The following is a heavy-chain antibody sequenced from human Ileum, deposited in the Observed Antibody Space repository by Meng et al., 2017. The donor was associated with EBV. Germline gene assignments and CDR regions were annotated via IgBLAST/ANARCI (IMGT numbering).Heavy chain of an antibody. J-gene: IGHJ4*02. CDR2: IYQSGST. V-gene: IGHV4-4*02. Sequence: QLQRNGSGPDLVDASATLALPCGVSGGSVSGGNWWSWVSQSPGKGLEWIGEIYQSGSTNYNPSLESRVTISLDKSENQLSLRLTSVTAADTAVYYCAREGGSFDILTGYDIWGQGTLVTVSS. D-gene: IGHD3-9*01. CDR1: GGSVSGGNW. CDR3: AREGGSFDILTGYDI.